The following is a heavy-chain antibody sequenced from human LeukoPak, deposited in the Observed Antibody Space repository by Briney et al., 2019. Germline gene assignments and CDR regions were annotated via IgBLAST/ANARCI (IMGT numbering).Heavy chain of an antibody. CDR2: INHSGST. D-gene: IGHD6-13*01. CDR1: GGSFSGYY. Sequence: SETLSLTCAVYGGSFSGYYWSWIRQPPGKGLEWIGEINHSGSTNYNPSLKSRVTISVDTSKNQFSLKLSSVTAADTAVYYCARADSSSWYGGWFDPWGQGTLVTVSS. CDR3: ARADSSSWYGGWFDP. J-gene: IGHJ5*02. V-gene: IGHV4-34*01.